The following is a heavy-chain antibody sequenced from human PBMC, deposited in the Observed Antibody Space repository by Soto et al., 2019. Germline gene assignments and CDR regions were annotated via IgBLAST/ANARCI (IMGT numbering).Heavy chain of an antibody. Sequence: GGSLRLSCAASGFTFSYYYMNWIRQAPGKGLELVSYISHSGSTIYYANSVKGRFTISRDNVKNSLYLQMNSLRAEDTAMYYRARDDTGSMDVWGQGTTVTVSS. J-gene: IGHJ6*02. CDR2: ISHSGSTI. CDR1: GFTFSYYY. D-gene: IGHD2-8*02. V-gene: IGHV3-11*01. CDR3: ARDDTGSMDV.